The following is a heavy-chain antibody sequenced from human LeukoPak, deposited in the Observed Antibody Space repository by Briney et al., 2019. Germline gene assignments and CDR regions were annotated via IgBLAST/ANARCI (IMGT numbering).Heavy chain of an antibody. CDR2: INAGNGNT. Sequence: GASVKVSCKASGYTFTSYAMHWVRQAPGQRLEWMGWINAGNGNTKYSQKFQGRVTITRDTSAGTAYMELSSLRSEDTAVYYCAPTRGSVVMPLDYWGQGTLVTVSS. D-gene: IGHD2-21*01. J-gene: IGHJ4*02. CDR1: GYTFTSYA. V-gene: IGHV1-3*01. CDR3: APTRGSVVMPLDY.